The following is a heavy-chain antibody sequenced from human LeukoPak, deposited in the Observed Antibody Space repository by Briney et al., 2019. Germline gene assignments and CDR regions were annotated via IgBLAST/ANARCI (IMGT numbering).Heavy chain of an antibody. J-gene: IGHJ4*02. D-gene: IGHD2-15*01. V-gene: IGHV3-23*01. CDR2: ISGSSGII. CDR1: GFTFNTYT. Sequence: GGSLRLSCAASGFTFNTYTMNWVRQAPGKGLEWVSYISGSSGIIDYADSVKGRFTISRDNSKNTLYLQMNSLRAEDTAVYYCAKDRVVVVAAHNDYWGQGTLVTVSS. CDR3: AKDRVVVVAAHNDY.